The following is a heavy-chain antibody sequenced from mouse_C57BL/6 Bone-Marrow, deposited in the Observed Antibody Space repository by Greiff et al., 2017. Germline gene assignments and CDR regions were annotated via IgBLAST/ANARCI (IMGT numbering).Heavy chain of an antibody. D-gene: IGHD3-1*01. CDR1: GYSFTSYW. V-gene: IGHV1-59*01. CDR3: RAGTSY. Sequence: FQLQQPGAELVRPGTSVKLSCKASGYSFTSYWMHWVKQRPGQGLEWIGVIDPSDSYTNYNQTFKSKATLTVDTTTSTAYMQLSSLTSEYSAVYYCRAGTSYWGQGTTLTVSS. CDR2: IDPSDSYT. J-gene: IGHJ2*01.